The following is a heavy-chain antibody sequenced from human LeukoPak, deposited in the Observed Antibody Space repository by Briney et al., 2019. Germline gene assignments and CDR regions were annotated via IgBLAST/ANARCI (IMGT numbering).Heavy chain of an antibody. J-gene: IGHJ4*02. V-gene: IGHV3-23*01. Sequence: GGSLRLSCAASGFTFSTYWMSWVRQAPGKGLEWVSAISGSGGSTYYADSVKGRFTISRDNSKNTLYLQMNSLRAEDTAVYYCARGYYYDSSGYYYDDYWGQGTLVTVSS. CDR2: ISGSGGST. CDR1: GFTFSTYW. CDR3: ARGYYYDSSGYYYDDY. D-gene: IGHD3-22*01.